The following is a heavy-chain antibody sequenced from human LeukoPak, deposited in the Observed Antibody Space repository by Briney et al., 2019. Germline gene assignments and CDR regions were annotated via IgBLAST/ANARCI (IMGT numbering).Heavy chain of an antibody. V-gene: IGHV4-59*01. CDR2: IYYSGST. CDR1: GGSIRSYY. J-gene: IGHJ5*02. CDR3: ARDREPGWFDP. D-gene: IGHD1-26*01. Sequence: ASETLSLTCTVAGGSIRSYYWSWIRQPPGKGLEWIGYIYYSGSTNYNPSLKSRVTISVDTSKNQFSLKLSSVTAADTAVYYCARDREPGWFDPWGQGTPVTVSS.